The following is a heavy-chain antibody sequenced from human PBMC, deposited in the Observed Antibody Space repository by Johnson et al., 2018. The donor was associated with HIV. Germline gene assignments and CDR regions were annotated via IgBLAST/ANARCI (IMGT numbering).Heavy chain of an antibody. CDR2: IYSGGST. V-gene: IGHV3-66*01. CDR1: GFAVSSNY. J-gene: IGHJ3*02. D-gene: IGHD4-23*01. Sequence: DVQLVESGGGLVQPGGSLRLSCAASGFAVSSNYMSWVRQAPGKGLEWVSVIYSGGSTYYADSVKGRFTISRDNSKNTLYLQMNSLRAEDTAVYYCARGWTVGTFDNAFDIWGQGTMVTVSS. CDR3: ARGWTVGTFDNAFDI.